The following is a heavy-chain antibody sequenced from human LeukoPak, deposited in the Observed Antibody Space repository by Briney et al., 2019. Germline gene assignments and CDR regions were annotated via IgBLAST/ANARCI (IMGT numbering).Heavy chain of an antibody. CDR3: AKVGSRWLPSSGDAFDI. V-gene: IGHV3-30*02. D-gene: IGHD5-12*01. CDR1: GFTFSSYG. Sequence: VGSLRLSSATSGFTFSSYGMHWVRQAPGKGLEWVTFIQYDGSNEYYADSVKGRFTISRDNSKNTLFLQMNSLRAEDTAVYYCAKVGSRWLPSSGDAFDIWGQGTMVTVSS. J-gene: IGHJ3*02. CDR2: IQYDGSNE.